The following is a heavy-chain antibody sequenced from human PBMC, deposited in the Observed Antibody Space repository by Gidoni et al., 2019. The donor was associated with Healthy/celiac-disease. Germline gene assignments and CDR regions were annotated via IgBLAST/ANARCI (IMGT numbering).Heavy chain of an antibody. CDR3: TTAYYYDSSGYLADY. CDR2: ITSKTDGGTT. CDR1: GSTLSNAW. V-gene: IGHV3-15*01. D-gene: IGHD3-22*01. Sequence: EVQLVESGGGLVKPGGSLRLYCAASGSTLSNAWMSWVRQAPGKGLEWVVHITSKTDGGTTDYAAPVKGRFTFSRDDSKHTLYLQMNSLKTEDTAVYYCTTAYYYDSSGYLADYLGQGTLVTVSS. J-gene: IGHJ4*02.